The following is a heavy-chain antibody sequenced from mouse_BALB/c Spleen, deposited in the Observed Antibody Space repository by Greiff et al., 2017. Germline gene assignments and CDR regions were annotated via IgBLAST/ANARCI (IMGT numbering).Heavy chain of an antibody. CDR1: GFTFSSFG. Sequence: EVQRVESGGGLVQPGGSRKLSCAASGFTFSSFGMHWVRQAPEKGLEWVAYISSGSSTIYYADTVKGRFTISRDNPKNTLFLQMTSLRSEDTAMYYCAREGIPFDYWGQGTTLTVSS. V-gene: IGHV5-17*02. CDR2: ISSGSSTI. J-gene: IGHJ2*01. CDR3: AREGIPFDY.